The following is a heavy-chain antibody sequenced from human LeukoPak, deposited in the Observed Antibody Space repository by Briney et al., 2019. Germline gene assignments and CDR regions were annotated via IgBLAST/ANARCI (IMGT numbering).Heavy chain of an antibody. D-gene: IGHD3-3*01. CDR1: GYSISSGYY. CDR2: VYHSGST. J-gene: IGHJ4*02. Sequence: PSETLSLTCAVSGYSISSGYYWGWIRQPPGKGLEWIGSVYHSGSTYYNPSLKSRVTISVDTSKNQFSLKLSSVTAADTAVYYCARLEGTIFGMVDFWGQGTLVTVSS. V-gene: IGHV4-38-2*01. CDR3: ARLEGTIFGMVDF.